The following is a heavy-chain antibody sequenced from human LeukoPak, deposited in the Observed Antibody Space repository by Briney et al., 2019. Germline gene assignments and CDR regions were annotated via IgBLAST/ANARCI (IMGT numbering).Heavy chain of an antibody. J-gene: IGHJ4*02. Sequence: ASAKVSCKASGYTFTSYAMHWVRQAPGQRLEWMGWINAGNGNTKYSQKFQGRVTITRDTSASTAYMELSSLRSEDTAVYYCARTAQWLEGPIDYWGQGTLVTVSS. V-gene: IGHV1-3*01. CDR2: INAGNGNT. CDR3: ARTAQWLEGPIDY. CDR1: GYTFTSYA. D-gene: IGHD6-19*01.